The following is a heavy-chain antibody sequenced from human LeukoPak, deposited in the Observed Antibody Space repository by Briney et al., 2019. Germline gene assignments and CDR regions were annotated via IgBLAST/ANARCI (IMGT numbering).Heavy chain of an antibody. D-gene: IGHD3-3*01. CDR2: IHYSGST. Sequence: SETLSLTCTVSGGSISSSSYYWGWIRQPPGKGLEWIGSIHYSGSTYYNPSLKSRVTISVDTSKNQFSLKLSSVTAADTAVYYCARMNYDFWSGAYNWFDPWGPGTLVTVSS. CDR3: ARMNYDFWSGAYNWFDP. V-gene: IGHV4-39*07. CDR1: GGSISSSSYY. J-gene: IGHJ5*02.